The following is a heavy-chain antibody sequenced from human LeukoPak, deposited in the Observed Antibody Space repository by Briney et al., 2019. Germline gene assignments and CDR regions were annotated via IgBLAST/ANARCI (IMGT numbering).Heavy chain of an antibody. J-gene: IGHJ3*02. CDR1: GFSFDDYA. CDR3: VKAREMATRFWGQKEEDVFDI. D-gene: IGHD5-24*01. Sequence: GGSLRLSCAASGFSFDDYAMHWVRQAPGKGLEWVSGINWNSINIGYADSVKGRFTISRDNAKNSLYLQMNSLRAEDTALYYCVKAREMATRFWGQKEEDVFDIWGQGTMVTVSS. CDR2: INWNSINI. V-gene: IGHV3-9*01.